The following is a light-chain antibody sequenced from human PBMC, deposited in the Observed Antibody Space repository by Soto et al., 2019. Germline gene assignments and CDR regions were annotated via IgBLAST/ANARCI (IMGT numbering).Light chain of an antibody. CDR2: GNT. CDR3: QSYDSSLSGRGVV. J-gene: IGLJ2*01. V-gene: IGLV1-40*01. CDR1: SSNIGAGYD. Sequence: QSVLTQPPSVSGAPGQRVTISCTGSSSNIGAGYDVHWYQQRPGTAPKLLIFGNTNRPSGVPDRFSGSKSGTSASLAITGLQAEDEGDYYCQSYDSSLSGRGVVFGGGTKLTVL.